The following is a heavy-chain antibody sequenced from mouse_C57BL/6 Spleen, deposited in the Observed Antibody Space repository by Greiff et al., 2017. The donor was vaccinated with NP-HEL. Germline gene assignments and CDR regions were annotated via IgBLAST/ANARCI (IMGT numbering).Heavy chain of an antibody. CDR3: ARITLYDYDEAGY. V-gene: IGHV1-82*01. Sequence: QVQLQQSGPELVKPGASVKISCKASGYAFSSSWMNWVKQRPGKGLEWIGRIYPGDGDTNYNGKFKGKATLTADKSSSTAYMQLSSLTSEDSAVYFCARITLYDYDEAGYWGQGTTLTVSS. J-gene: IGHJ2*01. CDR2: IYPGDGDT. CDR1: GYAFSSSW. D-gene: IGHD2-4*01.